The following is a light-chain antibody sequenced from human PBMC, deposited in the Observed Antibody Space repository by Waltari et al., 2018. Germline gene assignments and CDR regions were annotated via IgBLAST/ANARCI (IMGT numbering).Light chain of an antibody. CDR1: QSVSRT. CDR3: QHYVRLPAT. J-gene: IGKJ1*01. V-gene: IGKV3-20*01. CDR2: GAS. Sequence: EIVLTQSPGTLSLSPGERATLSCRASQSVSRTLAWYQQKPGQAPKLLIYGASIRATGIPDRFTGRESGTDFSLTISSLEPEDFAIYFCQHYVRLPATFGQGTKVEIK.